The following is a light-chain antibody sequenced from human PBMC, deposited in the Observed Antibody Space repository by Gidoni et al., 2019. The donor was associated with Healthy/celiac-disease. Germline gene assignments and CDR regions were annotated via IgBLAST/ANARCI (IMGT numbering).Light chain of an antibody. CDR1: QSISSY. V-gene: IGKV1-39*01. CDR2: AAS. Sequence: DTQMTQTPSSLSVSVGDRVTITCRASQSISSYLNWYQQKPGKATKLLIYAASSLQSGVPSRFNGNGSGTDFTLTISSLQPENFATYYCQQSYSTPRVTFGPGTKVEIK. J-gene: IGKJ3*01. CDR3: QQSYSTPRVT.